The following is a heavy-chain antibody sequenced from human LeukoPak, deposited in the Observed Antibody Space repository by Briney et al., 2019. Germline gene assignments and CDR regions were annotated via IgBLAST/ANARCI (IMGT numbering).Heavy chain of an antibody. CDR1: GGSISSGGYY. D-gene: IGHD6-25*01. CDR2: IYYSGST. CDR3: ARKVRAAGAFDY. V-gene: IGHV4-31*03. J-gene: IGHJ4*02. Sequence: SQTLSLTRTVSGGSISSGGYYWSWIRQHPGKGLEWIGYIYYSGSTYYNPSLKSRVTISVDTSKNQFSLKLSSVTAADTAVYYCARKVRAAGAFDYWGQGTLVTVSS.